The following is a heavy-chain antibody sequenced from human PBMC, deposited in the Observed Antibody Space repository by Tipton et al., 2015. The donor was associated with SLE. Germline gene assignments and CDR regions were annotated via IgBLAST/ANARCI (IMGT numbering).Heavy chain of an antibody. D-gene: IGHD3-3*01. CDR2: INHSGST. Sequence: TLSLTCAFYGGSFSVYYWTWIRQPPGRGLEWIGEINHSGSTNYNPSLKSRVTISVDTSKNQFSLKLSSVTAADTALYYCARPGSPFWSGYPFDYWGQGTLVTVSS. CDR3: ARPGSPFWSGYPFDY. V-gene: IGHV4-34*01. CDR1: GGSFSVYY. J-gene: IGHJ4*02.